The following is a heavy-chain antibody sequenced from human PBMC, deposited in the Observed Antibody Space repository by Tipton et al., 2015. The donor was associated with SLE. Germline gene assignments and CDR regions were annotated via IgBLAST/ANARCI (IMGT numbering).Heavy chain of an antibody. V-gene: IGHV4-31*03. D-gene: IGHD3-22*01. CDR2: VFSSGTT. CDR1: GGSISSSSYY. CDR3: ARYFYDSSGVCLFDF. J-gene: IGHJ4*02. Sequence: TLSLTCTVSGGSISSSSYYWGWIRQHPGKGLEWIGYVFSSGTTYYNPSLKGRLSLSLDTSQNQLSLKLSSVTSADTAVYYCARYFYDSSGVCLFDFWGQGTLVTVSS.